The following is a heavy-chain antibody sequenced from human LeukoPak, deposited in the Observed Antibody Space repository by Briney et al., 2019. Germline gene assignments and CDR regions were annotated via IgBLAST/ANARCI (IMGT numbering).Heavy chain of an antibody. J-gene: IGHJ4*02. Sequence: PSETLSLTCTVSGGSISSGGFYWSWIRQHPGKGLEWIGDIYYSGSTHYNPSLKSRVTISVDTSKNQFFLKLTSVTAADTAVYYCARVSGPSRLDYWGQGTLVTVSS. D-gene: IGHD2-15*01. CDR2: IYYSGST. CDR1: GGSISSGGFY. V-gene: IGHV4-31*03. CDR3: ARVSGPSRLDY.